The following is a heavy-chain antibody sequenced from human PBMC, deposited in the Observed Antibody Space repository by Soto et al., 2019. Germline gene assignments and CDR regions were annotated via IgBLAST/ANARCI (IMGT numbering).Heavy chain of an antibody. CDR1: GFTFSNAW. CDR2: IKSKTDGGTT. V-gene: IGHV3-15*01. CDR3: TTGVAAAGRGSGMDV. Sequence: EVQLVESGGGLVKPGGSLRLSCAASGFTFSNAWMSWVRQAPGKGLEWVGRIKSKTDGGTTDYAAPVKGRFTISRDDSKNTLYLQMNSLKTEDTAVYYCTTGVAAAGRGSGMDVWGQGTTVTASS. D-gene: IGHD6-13*01. J-gene: IGHJ6*02.